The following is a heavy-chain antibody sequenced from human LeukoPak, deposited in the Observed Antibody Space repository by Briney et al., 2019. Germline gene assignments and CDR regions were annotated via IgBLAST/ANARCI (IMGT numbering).Heavy chain of an antibody. Sequence: SETLSLTCTVSGGSISSSSYYWGWIRQPPGKGLEWIGSIYYSGSTYYNPSLKSRVTMSVDTSKNQFSLKLSSVTAADTAVYYCARAYTPFYCSGGSCSAYYFDYWGQGTLVTVSS. J-gene: IGHJ4*02. CDR2: IYYSGST. V-gene: IGHV4-39*07. CDR1: GGSISSSSYY. CDR3: ARAYTPFYCSGGSCSAYYFDY. D-gene: IGHD2-15*01.